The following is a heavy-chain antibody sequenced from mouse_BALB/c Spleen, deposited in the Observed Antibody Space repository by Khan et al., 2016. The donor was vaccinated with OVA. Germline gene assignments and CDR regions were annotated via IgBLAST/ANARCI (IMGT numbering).Heavy chain of an antibody. V-gene: IGHV1-5*01. J-gene: IGHJ2*01. CDR3: TRSYDSYYYDY. D-gene: IGHD2-4*01. CDR2: IYPGNSDT. CDR1: GYSFTSYW. Sequence: VQLKQSGTVLARPGASVKMSCKASGYSFTSYWMHWVKQRPGQGLEWIGAIYPGNSDTRYNQKFKGKAKLTTVTSASTAYMELSSLTNEDSAVYYCTRSYDSYYYDYWGQGTTLSVSS.